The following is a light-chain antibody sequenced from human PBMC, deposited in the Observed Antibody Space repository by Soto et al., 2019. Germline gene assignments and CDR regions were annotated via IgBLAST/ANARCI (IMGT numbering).Light chain of an antibody. CDR3: QQHSSHFT. J-gene: IGKJ4*01. CDR1: RYISNN. V-gene: IGKV3-15*01. CDR2: GAS. Sequence: TQSPITLSASPGERATLSCRARRYISNNLAWCQQKPGQAPRLLIYGASNMATGIPARFSGSGSGTDFTLTISSLQPEDFAVYYCQQHSSHFTFGGGTKVDIK.